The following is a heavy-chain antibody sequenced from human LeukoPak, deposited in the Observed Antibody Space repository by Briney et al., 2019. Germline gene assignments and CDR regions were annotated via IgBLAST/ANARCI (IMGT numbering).Heavy chain of an antibody. J-gene: IGHJ3*02. D-gene: IGHD2-15*01. CDR1: GGSINNYY. V-gene: IGHV4-4*07. CDR2: IYTRWST. Sequence: SETLSLTCTVSGGSINNYYWSWIRQPAGKGLEWIGRIYTRWSTNYNPSLKSRVTMSVDTSKNQFSLKLSSVTAADTAVYYCARGRYCSADICSGGDAFDIWGQGTMVSVSS. CDR3: ARGRYCSADICSGGDAFDI.